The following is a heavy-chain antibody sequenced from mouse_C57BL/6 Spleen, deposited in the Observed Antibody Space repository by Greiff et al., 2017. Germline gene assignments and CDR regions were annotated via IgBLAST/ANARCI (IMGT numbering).Heavy chain of an antibody. J-gene: IGHJ3*01. CDR1: GYTFTSYW. CDR2: IDPSDSYT. Sequence: VQLQQPGAELVMPGASVKLSCKASGYTFTSYWMHWVKQRPGQGLEWIGEIDPSDSYTNYNQKFKGKSTLTVDKSSSTAYMQLSSLTSEDSAVYYCARSNYDAGFAYWGQGTLVTVSA. D-gene: IGHD2-3*01. CDR3: ARSNYDAGFAY. V-gene: IGHV1-69*01.